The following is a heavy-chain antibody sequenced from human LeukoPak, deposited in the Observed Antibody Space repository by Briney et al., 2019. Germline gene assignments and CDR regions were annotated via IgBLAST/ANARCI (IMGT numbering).Heavy chain of an antibody. J-gene: IGHJ4*02. CDR3: ARLGHGYCSGGSCYFDY. D-gene: IGHD2-15*01. V-gene: IGHV5-51*01. CDR2: IYPGDSDT. CDR1: GYSFTTNW. Sequence: GESLRISCKGSGYSFTTNWIAWVRQMPGKGLEWMGIIYPGDSDTRYSPSFQGQVTISADKSISTAYLQWSSLKASDTAMYYCARLGHGYCSGGSCYFDYWGQGTLVTVSS.